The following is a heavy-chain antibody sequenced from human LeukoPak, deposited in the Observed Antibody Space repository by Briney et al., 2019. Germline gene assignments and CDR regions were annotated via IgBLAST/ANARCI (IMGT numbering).Heavy chain of an antibody. D-gene: IGHD1-26*01. CDR2: ISGSGGST. J-gene: IGHJ4*02. CDR3: AKDRVEWEVLPFSFDY. CDR1: GFTFSSYA. Sequence: GGSLRLSCAASGFTFSSYAMSWVRQAPGKGLEWVSAISGSGGSTYYADSVKGRFTISRDNSKNTLYLQMNSLRAEDTAVYYCAKDRVEWEVLPFSFDYWGQGTLVTVSS. V-gene: IGHV3-23*01.